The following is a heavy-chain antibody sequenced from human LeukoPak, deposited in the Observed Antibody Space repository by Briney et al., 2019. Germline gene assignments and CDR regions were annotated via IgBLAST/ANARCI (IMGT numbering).Heavy chain of an antibody. CDR1: GFSFGDYS. CDR2: IDSSGAYI. V-gene: IGHV3-21*01. CDR3: VGDHADTQFDSGEMIPLAH. Sequence: GGSLRLSCGVSGFSFGDYSMNWVRQTPEKGLEWLSSIDSSGAYIYYADSVKGRVTISRDNAKNSLFLQMSRLRAEDTAVYYCVGDHADTQFDSGEMIPLAHWGQGTLVIVSS. J-gene: IGHJ4*02. D-gene: IGHD5-24*01.